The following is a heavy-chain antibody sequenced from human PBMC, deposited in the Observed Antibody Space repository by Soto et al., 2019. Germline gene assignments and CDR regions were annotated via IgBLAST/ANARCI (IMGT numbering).Heavy chain of an antibody. CDR2: FDPEGGET. V-gene: IGHV1-24*01. CDR3: AIDNPKKIFTNSSGWYNFDY. J-gene: IGHJ4*02. D-gene: IGHD6-19*01. CDR1: GYTLTGLS. Sequence: EASVKVSCKVSGYTLTGLSIHWVRQAPGKGLEWMGGFDPEGGETIYAQKFQGRVTMTEDTSTDTAYMGLSSLRSEDTAVYYCAIDNPKKIFTNSSGWYNFDYWGQGTLVTVSS.